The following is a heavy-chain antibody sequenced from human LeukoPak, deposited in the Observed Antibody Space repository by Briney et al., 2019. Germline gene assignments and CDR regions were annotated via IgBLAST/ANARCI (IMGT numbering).Heavy chain of an antibody. CDR2: IFYSGNT. V-gene: IGHV4-59*08. J-gene: IGHJ4*02. CDR1: GVSISSYY. D-gene: IGHD1-26*01. Sequence: SETLSLTFTVSGVSISSYYWSWIRQPPGKGLEWIGYIFYSGNTIYNPSLRSRVTISADTSKNHFSLRLRSVTAADTAVYYCARLAAISGSDYPADWGQGTLVTVSS. CDR3: ARLAAISGSDYPAD.